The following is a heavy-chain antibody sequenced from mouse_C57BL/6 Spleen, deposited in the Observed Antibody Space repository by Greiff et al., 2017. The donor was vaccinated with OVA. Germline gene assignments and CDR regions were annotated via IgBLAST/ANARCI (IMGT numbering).Heavy chain of an antibody. CDR1: GFSLTSYG. D-gene: IGHD1-1*01. CDR2: IWSGGST. J-gene: IGHJ4*01. Sequence: QVHVKQSGPGLVQPSQSLSITCTVSGFSLTSYGVHWVRQSPGKGLEWLGVIWSGGSTDYNAAFISRLSISKDNSKSQVFFKMNSLQADDTAIYYCARESPYYYGSSYGYAMDYWGQGTSVTVSS. CDR3: ARESPYYYGSSYGYAMDY. V-gene: IGHV2-2*01.